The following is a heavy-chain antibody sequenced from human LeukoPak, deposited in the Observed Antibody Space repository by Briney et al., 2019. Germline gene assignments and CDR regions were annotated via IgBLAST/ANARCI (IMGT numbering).Heavy chain of an antibody. CDR3: ARGGGLDV. D-gene: IGHD3-16*01. Sequence: GGSLRLSCAASGFTFSSYWMNWARQPPGKGLEWVASINHNGNVNYYVDSVKGRFTISRDNAKNSLYLQMSNLRAEDTAVYFCARGGGLDVWGQGATVTVSS. CDR1: GFTFSSYW. J-gene: IGHJ6*02. V-gene: IGHV3-7*03. CDR2: INHNGNVN.